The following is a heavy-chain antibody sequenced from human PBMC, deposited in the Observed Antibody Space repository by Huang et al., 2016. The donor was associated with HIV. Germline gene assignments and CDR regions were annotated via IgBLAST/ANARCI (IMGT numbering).Heavy chain of an antibody. V-gene: IGHV7-4-1*02. CDR1: VYIFTTYS. CDR2: INTTTGYP. D-gene: IGHD3-10*01. Sequence: QVQLVQPGSELKKPGASVKVSCKASVYIFTTYSMSWGRQAPGQGLEWMGWINTTTGYPTYAQGFTGRFVVSLDTAVTTAYLQFSSLEADDTAVYYCARGRGSGIYFAFDIWGQGTMVTVSS. J-gene: IGHJ3*02. CDR3: ARGRGSGIYFAFDI.